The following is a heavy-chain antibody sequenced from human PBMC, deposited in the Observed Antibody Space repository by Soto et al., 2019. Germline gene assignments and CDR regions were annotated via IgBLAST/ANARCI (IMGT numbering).Heavy chain of an antibody. Sequence: PGASVKVSCKVSGYTLTELSMHWVRQPPGKGLEWMGGFDPEDAETIYARRFQGRVTMTEDTSADTAYMELSSLRSEDTAVYYCAAGVVPYGMDVWGQGTTVTVSS. D-gene: IGHD2-15*01. CDR2: FDPEDAET. CDR3: AAGVVPYGMDV. V-gene: IGHV1-24*01. J-gene: IGHJ6*02. CDR1: GYTLTELS.